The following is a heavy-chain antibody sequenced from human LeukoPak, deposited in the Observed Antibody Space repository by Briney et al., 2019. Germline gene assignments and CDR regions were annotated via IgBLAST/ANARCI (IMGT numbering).Heavy chain of an antibody. CDR1: GYSFTAYG. CDR3: ARVARYDFWSGYLNFDY. Sequence: PGASVKVSCKASGYSFTAYGITWMRQAPGQGLEWMGWISAYNGNTHYAERLQDRVTMTTDTSTSTAYMELSSLRSEDTAVYYCARVARYDFWSGYLNFDYWGQGTLVTVSS. J-gene: IGHJ4*02. CDR2: ISAYNGNT. V-gene: IGHV1-18*01. D-gene: IGHD3-3*01.